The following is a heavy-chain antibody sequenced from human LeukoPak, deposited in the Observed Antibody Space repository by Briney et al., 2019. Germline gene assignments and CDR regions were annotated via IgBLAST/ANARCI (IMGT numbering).Heavy chain of an antibody. CDR1: GGSISGYY. CDR3: ARVLTYGSRTYYFDY. J-gene: IGHJ4*02. V-gene: IGHV4-59*01. D-gene: IGHD3-10*01. CDR2: IYYSGST. Sequence: SETLSLTCTVSGGSISGYYWSLIRQPPGKGLEWIGYIYYSGSTNYNPSLKSRVTISLDTSKDQFSLKLSSVTAADTAVHYCARVLTYGSRTYYFDYWGQGTLVTVSS.